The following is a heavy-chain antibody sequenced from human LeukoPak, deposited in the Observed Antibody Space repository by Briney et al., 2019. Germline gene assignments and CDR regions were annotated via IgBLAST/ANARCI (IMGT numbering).Heavy chain of an antibody. V-gene: IGHV3-21*01. Sequence: GGSLRLSCAASGSTFSSYSMNWVRQAPGKGLEWVSSISSSSSYIYYADSVKGRFTISRDNAKNSLYLQMNSLRAEDTAVYYCARDRGGSYRHDAFDIWSQGTMVTVSS. CDR2: ISSSSSYI. CDR3: ARDRGGSYRHDAFDI. CDR1: GSTFSSYS. D-gene: IGHD1-26*01. J-gene: IGHJ3*02.